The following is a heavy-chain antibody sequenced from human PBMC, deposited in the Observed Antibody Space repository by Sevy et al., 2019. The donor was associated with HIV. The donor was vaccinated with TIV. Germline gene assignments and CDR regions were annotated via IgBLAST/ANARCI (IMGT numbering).Heavy chain of an antibody. D-gene: IGHD4-4*01. CDR1: GGSISSSNW. V-gene: IGHV4-4*02. J-gene: IGHJ4*02. CDR3: GGSGGVETTVMDT. CDR2: IYHSGST. Sequence: SETLSLTCAVSGGSISSSNWWSWVRQPPGKGLEWIGEIYHSGSTNYSPSLKSRVTISLDKSKNQFSLKLSSVTAADTAVYYWGGSGGVETTVMDTWGQGTLVTVSS.